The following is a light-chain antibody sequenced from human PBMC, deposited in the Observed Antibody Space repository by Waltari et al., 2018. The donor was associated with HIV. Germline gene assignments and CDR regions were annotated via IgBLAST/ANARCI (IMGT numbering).Light chain of an antibody. CDR3: SSYTSSSTLNV. V-gene: IGLV2-14*01. Sequence: QSALTQPASVSGSPGQPIPISCTGTSSDVGGYNYVSWYQQHPGKAPKLMIYEVSNRPSGVSNRFSGSKSGNTASLTISGLQAEDEADYYCSSYTSSSTLNVFGTGTKVTVL. CDR2: EVS. J-gene: IGLJ1*01. CDR1: SSDVGGYNY.